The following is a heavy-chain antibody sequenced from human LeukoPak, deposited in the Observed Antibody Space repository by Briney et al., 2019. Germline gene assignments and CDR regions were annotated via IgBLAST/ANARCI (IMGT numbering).Heavy chain of an antibody. V-gene: IGHV4-34*01. CDR3: ARGRCRVGYSYGYCYYMDV. CDR1: GGSFSGYY. CDR2: INHSGST. J-gene: IGHJ6*03. D-gene: IGHD5-18*01. Sequence: SETLSLTFAVYGGSFSGYYWSWIRQPPGKGLEWIGEINHSGSTNYNPSLKSRVTISVDTSKNQFSLKLSSVTAADTAVYYCARGRCRVGYSYGYCYYMDVWGKGTTVTVSS.